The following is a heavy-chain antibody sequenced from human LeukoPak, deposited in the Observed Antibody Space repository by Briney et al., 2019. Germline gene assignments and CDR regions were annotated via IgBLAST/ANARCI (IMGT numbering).Heavy chain of an antibody. CDR1: GGSISSSNW. J-gene: IGHJ4*02. D-gene: IGHD6-19*01. CDR3: ARVVAGAVGYFDY. CDR2: IYHSGST. Sequence: KSSETLSLTCAVSGGSISSSNWWSWVRQPPGKGLEWIGEIYHSGSTNYNPSLKSRVTISVDKSKNQFSLKLSSVTAADTAVYYCARVVAGAVGYFDYWGQGTLVTVSS. V-gene: IGHV4-4*02.